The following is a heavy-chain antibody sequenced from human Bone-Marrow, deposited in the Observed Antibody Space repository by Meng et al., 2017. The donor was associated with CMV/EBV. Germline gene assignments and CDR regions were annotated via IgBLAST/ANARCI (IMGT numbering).Heavy chain of an antibody. V-gene: IGHV4-34*01. J-gene: IGHJ4*02. Sequence: QRVGAGLLKPSETLSLPCAVYGGSFSGYYWSWIRQPPGKGLEWIGEINHSGSTNYNPSLKSRVTISVDTSKNQFSLKLSSVTAADTAVYYCARGVDYYDSSGYYYWGQGTLVTVS. D-gene: IGHD3-22*01. CDR3: ARGVDYYDSSGYYY. CDR1: GGSFSGYY. CDR2: INHSGST.